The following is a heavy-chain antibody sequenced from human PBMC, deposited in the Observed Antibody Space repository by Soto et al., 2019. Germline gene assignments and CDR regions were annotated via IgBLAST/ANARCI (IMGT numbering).Heavy chain of an antibody. J-gene: IGHJ3*02. CDR3: AREAKAPYCSSTSCYTVGAFDI. CDR1: GFTFSSYG. Sequence: ESGGGVVQPGRSLRLSCAASGFTFSSYGMHWVRQAPGKGLEWVAVIWYDGSNKYYADSVKGRFTISRDNSKNTLYLQMNSLRAEDTAVYYCAREAKAPYCSSTSCYTVGAFDIWGQGTMVTVSS. V-gene: IGHV3-33*01. D-gene: IGHD2-2*02. CDR2: IWYDGSNK.